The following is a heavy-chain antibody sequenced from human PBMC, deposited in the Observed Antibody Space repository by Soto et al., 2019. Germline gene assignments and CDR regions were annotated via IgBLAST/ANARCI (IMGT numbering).Heavy chain of an antibody. V-gene: IGHV4-34*01. D-gene: IGHD4-17*01. Sequence: SETLSLTCAVYGGSFSGYYWSWIRQPPGKGLEWIGEINHSGSTNYNPSLKSRVTISVDTSKNQFSLKLSSVTAADTAVYYCARAHGDYVSDWFDPWGQGTLVTVSS. CDR1: GGSFSGYY. CDR3: ARAHGDYVSDWFDP. J-gene: IGHJ5*02. CDR2: INHSGST.